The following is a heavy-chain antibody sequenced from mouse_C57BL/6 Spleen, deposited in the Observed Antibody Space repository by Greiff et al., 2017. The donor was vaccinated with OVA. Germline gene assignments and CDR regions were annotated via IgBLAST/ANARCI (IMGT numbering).Heavy chain of an antibody. J-gene: IGHJ2*01. Sequence: QVQLQQPGPELVKPGASVKLSCKASGYTFTSYWMHWVKQRPGQGLEWIGNINPSNGGTNYNEKFKSKATLTVDKSSSTAYMQLSSLTSEDSAVYYCARFGELGQGYFDYWGQGTTLTVSS. CDR1: GYTFTSYW. D-gene: IGHD4-1*01. V-gene: IGHV1-53*01. CDR3: ARFGELGQGYFDY. CDR2: INPSNGGT.